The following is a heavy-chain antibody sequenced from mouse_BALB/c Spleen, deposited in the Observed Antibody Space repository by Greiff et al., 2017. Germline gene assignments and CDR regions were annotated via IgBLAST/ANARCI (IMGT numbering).Heavy chain of an antibody. Sequence: EVQLQESGPGLVKPSQSLSLTCTVTGYSITSDYAWNWIRQFPGNKLEWMGYISYIGSTSYNPSLKSRISITRDTSKNQFFLQLNSVTTEDTATYYCARAYYRYGAMDYWGQGTSVTVSS. CDR2: ISYIGST. CDR1: GYSITSDYA. V-gene: IGHV3-2*02. CDR3: ARAYYRYGAMDY. D-gene: IGHD2-14*01. J-gene: IGHJ4*01.